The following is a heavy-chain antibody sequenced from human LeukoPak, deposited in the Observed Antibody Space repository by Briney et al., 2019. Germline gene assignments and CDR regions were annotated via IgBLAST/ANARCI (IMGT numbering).Heavy chain of an antibody. D-gene: IGHD3-10*01. J-gene: IGHJ6*03. CDR1: GGSINSNSYY. Sequence: SETLSLTCTVSGGSINSNSYYWGWIRQPPGKGLEWIGSIYYSGSTYYNPSLNSRVTISIDTSKNQFSLKLSSVTAADTAVYYCARGVGELLSYYYYYYMDVWGKGTTVTVSS. CDR2: IYYSGST. V-gene: IGHV4-39*07. CDR3: ARGVGELLSYYYYYYMDV.